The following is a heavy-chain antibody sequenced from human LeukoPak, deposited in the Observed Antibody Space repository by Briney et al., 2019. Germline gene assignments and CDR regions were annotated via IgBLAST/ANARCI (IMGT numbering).Heavy chain of an antibody. V-gene: IGHV1-18*01. D-gene: IGHD6-19*01. Sequence: ASVKVSCKASGYTFTSYGISWVRQAPGQGLEWMGWISAYNGNTNYAQKLQGRVTMTTDTSTSTAYMELRSLRSDDTAVYYCARSQAVSGYWYFDLWGRGTLVTVSS. CDR1: GYTFTSYG. CDR2: ISAYNGNT. CDR3: ARSQAVSGYWYFDL. J-gene: IGHJ2*01.